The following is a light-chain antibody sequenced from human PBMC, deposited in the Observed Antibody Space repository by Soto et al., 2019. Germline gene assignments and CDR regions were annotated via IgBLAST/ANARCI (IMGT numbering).Light chain of an antibody. CDR3: QQRYIWPPVT. J-gene: IGKJ4*01. Sequence: EIVLTQSPATLSLSPGDTATLSCRASQSVITYLAWYQQKPGQAPRLLIYDTSNRATDIPARFSGSGSGTDFTLTINNLEPEDFAVYYCQQRYIWPPVTFGGGTKVEIK. V-gene: IGKV3-11*01. CDR1: QSVITY. CDR2: DTS.